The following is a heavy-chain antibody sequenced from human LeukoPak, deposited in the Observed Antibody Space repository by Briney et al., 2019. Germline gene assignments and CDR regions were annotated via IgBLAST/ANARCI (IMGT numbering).Heavy chain of an antibody. CDR1: GYSFTSYW. V-gene: IGHV5-51*01. D-gene: IGHD6-13*01. CDR3: ARLPIAAAGTSYFDY. J-gene: IGHJ4*02. CDR2: IYPGDSDT. Sequence: GESLKISCKGSGYSFTSYWIGWVRQMPGKGLEWMGIIYPGDSDTRYSPSFQGQVAIPADKSISTAYLQWSSLKASDTAMYYCARLPIAAAGTSYFDYWGQGTLVTVSS.